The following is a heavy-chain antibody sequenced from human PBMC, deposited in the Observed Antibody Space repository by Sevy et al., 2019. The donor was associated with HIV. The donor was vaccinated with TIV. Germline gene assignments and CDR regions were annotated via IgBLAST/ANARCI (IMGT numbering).Heavy chain of an antibody. D-gene: IGHD2-2*01. J-gene: IGHJ5*02. Sequence: GGSLRLSCAASGFTFSSYSMNWVRQAPGKGLEWVSSISSSSSYIYYADSVKGRFPISRDNAKNSLYLQMNSLRAEDTAVYYCARCQLPRRPPFDPWGQGTLVTVSS. CDR3: ARCQLPRRPPFDP. V-gene: IGHV3-21*01. CDR1: GFTFSSYS. CDR2: ISSSSSYI.